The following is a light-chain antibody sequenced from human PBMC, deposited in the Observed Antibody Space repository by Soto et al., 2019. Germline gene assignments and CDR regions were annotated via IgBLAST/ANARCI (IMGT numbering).Light chain of an antibody. Sequence: EIVLTQSPGTLSLSPGERASLSCRASQTISSSYLAWYQQKPGQAPRLLVYGISTRAAGIPDRFRGSGSGTDFTLTITRLEPEDFALYYCQQYDTSPPLYTFGQGTRLEIK. CDR2: GIS. J-gene: IGKJ2*01. V-gene: IGKV3-20*01. CDR3: QQYDTSPPLYT. CDR1: QTISSSY.